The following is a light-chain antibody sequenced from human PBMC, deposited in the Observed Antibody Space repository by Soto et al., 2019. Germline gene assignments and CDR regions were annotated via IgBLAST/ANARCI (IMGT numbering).Light chain of an antibody. Sequence: QSVLTQPPSASGTPGQRVTISCSGSSSNIGSNTVNWYQQLPGTAPKLLIYSNNQRPSGVPGRFSGSKSGTSASLAISGLQSDDEADYYCAAWDDSLNGFYVFGTGTKVTVL. CDR3: AAWDDSLNGFYV. V-gene: IGLV1-44*01. J-gene: IGLJ1*01. CDR1: SSNIGSNT. CDR2: SNN.